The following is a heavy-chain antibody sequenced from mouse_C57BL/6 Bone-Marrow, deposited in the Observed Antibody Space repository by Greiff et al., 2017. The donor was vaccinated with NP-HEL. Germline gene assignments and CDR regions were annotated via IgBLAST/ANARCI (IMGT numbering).Heavy chain of an antibody. Sequence: EVQVVESGGDLVKPGGSLKLSCAASGFTFSSYGMSWVRQTPDKRLEWVATISSGGSYTYYPDSVKGRFTISRDNAKNTLYLQMSSLKSEDTAMYYCARRWLLPWYFDVWGTGTTVTVSS. CDR2: ISSGGSYT. CDR3: ARRWLLPWYFDV. V-gene: IGHV5-6*01. D-gene: IGHD2-3*01. CDR1: GFTFSSYG. J-gene: IGHJ1*03.